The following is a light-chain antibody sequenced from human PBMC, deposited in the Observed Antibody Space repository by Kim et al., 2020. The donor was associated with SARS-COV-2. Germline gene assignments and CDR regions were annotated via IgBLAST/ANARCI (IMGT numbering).Light chain of an antibody. CDR3: QKYNSAPWT. CDR1: QDIANS. V-gene: IGKV1-27*01. J-gene: IGKJ1*01. Sequence: ASVGDRVTITCRASQDIANSVAWYQQKPGKVPQVLIYAASTLQSGVPARFSGSRSGTEFTLTIGSLQTEDVATYYCQKYNSAPWTFGPGTKVDIK. CDR2: AAS.